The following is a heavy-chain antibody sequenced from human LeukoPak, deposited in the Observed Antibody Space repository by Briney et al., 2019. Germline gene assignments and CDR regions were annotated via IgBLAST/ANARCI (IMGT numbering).Heavy chain of an antibody. J-gene: IGHJ4*02. CDR1: GGSISSYY. CDR3: TGSSRGYYHDFDY. Sequence: RPSETLSLTCTVSGGSISSYYWNWIRQPPGKGLEWIGYISYSGSTNSNPSLKSRVTISVDTSKNHFSLKLTSVTAADTAVYYCTGSSRGYYHDFDYWGQGTLVTVSS. CDR2: ISYSGST. V-gene: IGHV4-59*08. D-gene: IGHD3-22*01.